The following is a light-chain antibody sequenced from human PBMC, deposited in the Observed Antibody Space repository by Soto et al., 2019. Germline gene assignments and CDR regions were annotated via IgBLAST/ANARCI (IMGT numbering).Light chain of an antibody. V-gene: IGKV3-20*01. CDR3: QQQGT. J-gene: IGKJ2*01. CDR2: AAA. CDR1: RSLSSSY. Sequence: EIVSTQSPGTLSLSPGERATLSCRASRSLSSSYVVWYQQQPGQAPRLLIYAAARRATGIPDRFSGSGSATEYTLTISRLEAEDFAVYYCQQQGTFGQGTRLEIK.